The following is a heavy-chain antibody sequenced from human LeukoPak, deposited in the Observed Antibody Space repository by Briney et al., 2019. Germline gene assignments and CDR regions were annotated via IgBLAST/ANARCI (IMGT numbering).Heavy chain of an antibody. CDR3: ARYQGAAADDY. D-gene: IGHD6-13*01. V-gene: IGHV4-39*07. CDR1: GGSISSSPYY. Sequence: PSETLSLTCTVSGGSISSSPYYWSWIRQPPGKGLEWIGSIYYSGSTYYNPSLKSRVTISVDTSKNQFSLKLSSVTAADTAVYYCARYQGAAADDYWGQGTLVTVSS. CDR2: IYYSGST. J-gene: IGHJ4*02.